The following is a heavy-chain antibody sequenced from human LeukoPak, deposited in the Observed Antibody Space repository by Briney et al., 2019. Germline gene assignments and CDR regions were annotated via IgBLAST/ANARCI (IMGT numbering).Heavy chain of an antibody. CDR2: INHSGST. V-gene: IGHV4-34*01. CDR3: ARGHGGYYHYSSGYYLFG. J-gene: IGHJ4*02. D-gene: IGHD3-22*01. CDR1: GGSFSGYY. Sequence: PSETLSLTCAVYGGSFSGYYWSWIRQPPGKGLEWIGDINHSGSTNYNPSLKSRVTISVDTSKNQFSLKLSSVSAADTAVYYCARGHGGYYHYSSGYYLFGWGQGTLVTVSS.